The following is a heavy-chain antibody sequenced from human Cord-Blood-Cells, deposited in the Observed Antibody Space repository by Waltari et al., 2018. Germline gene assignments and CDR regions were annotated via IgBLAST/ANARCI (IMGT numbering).Heavy chain of an antibody. CDR1: GYTFTSYG. CDR3: ARVGRIVGATTAFDI. J-gene: IGHJ3*02. Sequence: QVQLVQSGAAVKQPGSSVRVSCQASGYTFTSYGINRFRQAPGQGLEWMGWMNPNSGNTGYAQKFQGRVTITRNTSISTAYMELSSLRSEDTAVYYCARVGRIVGATTAFDIWGQGTMVTVSS. D-gene: IGHD1-26*01. V-gene: IGHV1-8*03. CDR2: MNPNSGNT.